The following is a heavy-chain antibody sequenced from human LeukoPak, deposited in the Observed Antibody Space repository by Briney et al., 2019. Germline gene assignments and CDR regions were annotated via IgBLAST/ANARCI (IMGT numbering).Heavy chain of an antibody. CDR1: GYTFTSYG. J-gene: IGHJ4*02. CDR2: ISAYNGNT. Sequence: EASVKVSCKASGYTFTSYGISWVRQAPGQGLEWMGWISAYNGNTNYAQKLQGRVTMTTDTSTSTAYMELRSLRSDDTAVYYCARGVHTTVADTPEYFDYWGQGTLVTVSS. D-gene: IGHD6-19*01. CDR3: ARGVHTTVADTPEYFDY. V-gene: IGHV1-18*01.